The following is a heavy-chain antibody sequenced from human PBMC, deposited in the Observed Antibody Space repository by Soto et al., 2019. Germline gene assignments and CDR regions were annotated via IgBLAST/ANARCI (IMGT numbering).Heavy chain of an antibody. D-gene: IGHD2-8*01. CDR2: IDPGSGRA. V-gene: IGHV1-3*01. CDR3: TRDLNGGNTFDY. Sequence: QVQLVQSGAEVKKPGASVRVSCKPSGYTLRNYAIHWVRQAAGQSLEWLAWIDPGSGRATYSQKVKGRIIVTRDNSATTFYIELTSLKSENPVVYFCTRDLNGGNTFDYWGQGALVIVSS. CDR1: GYTLRNYA. J-gene: IGHJ4*02.